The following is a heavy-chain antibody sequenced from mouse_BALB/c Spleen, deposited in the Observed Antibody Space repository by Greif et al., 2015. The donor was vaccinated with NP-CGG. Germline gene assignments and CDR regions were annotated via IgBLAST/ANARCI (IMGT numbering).Heavy chain of an antibody. J-gene: IGHJ4*01. Sequence: VTLKECGAELVKPGASVKLSCTASGFNIKDTYMHWVKQRPEQGLEWIGRIDPANGNTKYDPKFQGKATITADTSSNTAYLRLSSLTSEDTAVYYCASGDYDGVGAMDYWGQGTSVTVSS. CDR3: ASGDYDGVGAMDY. CDR2: IDPANGNT. D-gene: IGHD2-4*01. CDR1: GFNIKDTY. V-gene: IGHV14-3*02.